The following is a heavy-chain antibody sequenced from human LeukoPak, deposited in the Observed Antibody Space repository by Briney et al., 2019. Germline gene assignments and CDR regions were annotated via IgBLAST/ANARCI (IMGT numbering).Heavy chain of an antibody. J-gene: IGHJ4*02. V-gene: IGHV1-69*06. CDR3: ARATRLRPDCSSTSCYLLGPNY. D-gene: IGHD2-2*01. CDR1: GGTFSSYA. CDR2: IIPIFGTA. Sequence: ALVKVSCKASGGTFSSYAISWVRQAPGQGLEWMGGIIPIFGTANYAQKFQGRVTITADKSTSTAYMELSSLRSEDTAVYYCARATRLRPDCSSTSCYLLGPNYWGQGTLVTVSS.